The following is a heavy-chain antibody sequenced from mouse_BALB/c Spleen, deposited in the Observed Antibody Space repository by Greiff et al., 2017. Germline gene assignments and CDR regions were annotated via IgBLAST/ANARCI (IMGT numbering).Heavy chain of an antibody. Sequence: QVQLKESGAELAKPGASVKMSCKASGYTFTSYWMHWVKQRPGQGLEWIGYINPSTGYTEYNQKFKDKATLTADKSSSTAYMQLSSLTSEDSAVYYCAPEGMWYAMDDWGQGTSVTVSS. CDR2: INPSTGYT. CDR1: GYTFTSYW. CDR3: APEGMWYAMDD. J-gene: IGHJ4*01. V-gene: IGHV1-7*01.